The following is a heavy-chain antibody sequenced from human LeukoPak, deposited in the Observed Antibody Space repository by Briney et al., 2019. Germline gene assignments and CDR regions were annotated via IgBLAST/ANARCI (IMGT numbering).Heavy chain of an antibody. Sequence: GGSLRLSCAASGFTFDDYAMHWVRQAPGKGLEWVAVITCGGESTYYADSVKGRFTISRDNSKKTLFLQVNSLRAEDTAVYFCAKNIRDQLLCRFKYWGQGIVVTVSS. J-gene: IGHJ4*02. V-gene: IGHV3-23*01. D-gene: IGHD2-2*01. CDR2: ITCGGEST. CDR1: GFTFDDYA. CDR3: AKNIRDQLLCRFKY.